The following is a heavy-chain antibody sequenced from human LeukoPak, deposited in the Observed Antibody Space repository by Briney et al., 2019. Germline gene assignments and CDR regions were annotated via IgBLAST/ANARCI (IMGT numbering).Heavy chain of an antibody. CDR1: GFTFSGSA. J-gene: IGHJ4*02. D-gene: IGHD2-15*01. Sequence: GGSLRLSCAASGFTFSGSAITWVRQAPGKGLEWVSVISGSGDSTFYADSVKGRFTISRDSSMNTVYLQMNSLRAGDTAIYYCAKGMSGSCYSGLHCWGQGTLVTVSS. CDR2: ISGSGDST. CDR3: AKGMSGSCYSGLHC. V-gene: IGHV3-23*01.